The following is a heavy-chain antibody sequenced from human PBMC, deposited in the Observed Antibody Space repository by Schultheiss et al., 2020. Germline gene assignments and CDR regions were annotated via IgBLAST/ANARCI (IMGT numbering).Heavy chain of an antibody. CDR1: RFTFTSYA. CDR2: ISYDGSNN. D-gene: IGHD5-24*01. CDR3: ARENWISHPLGDGVVHWFDP. Sequence: GGSLRLSCTASRFTFTSYAMHWVRQAPGKGLEWVAVISYDGSNNYYADSVKGRVTISRDNSMNTLYLQMNSLRAEDTAVYYCARENWISHPLGDGVVHWFDPWGQGALGTGFS. V-gene: IGHV3-30-3*01. J-gene: IGHJ5*02.